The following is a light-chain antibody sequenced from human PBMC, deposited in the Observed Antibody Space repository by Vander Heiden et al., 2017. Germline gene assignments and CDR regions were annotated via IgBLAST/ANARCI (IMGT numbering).Light chain of an antibody. CDR1: QSISSY. Sequence: SVGDRVTITCRASQSISSYLNWYQQKPGKAPKLLIYAASSLQSGVPSRFSGSGSGTDFTLTISRLQPEDFATYYCQQSDSTPFTFGQGTKVEIK. CDR3: QQSDSTPFT. V-gene: IGKV1-39*01. CDR2: AAS. J-gene: IGKJ1*01.